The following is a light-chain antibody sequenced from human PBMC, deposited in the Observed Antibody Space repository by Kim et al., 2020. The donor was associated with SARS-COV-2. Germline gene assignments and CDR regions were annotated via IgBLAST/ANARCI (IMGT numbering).Light chain of an antibody. V-gene: IGKV1D-16*01. J-gene: IGKJ1*01. CDR2: AAS. Sequence: DIQMTQSPSSLSASVGDRITITCRASQGISSWLAWYQQKPEKAPKCLIYAASSLQSGVPSRFSGSGSGTDFTLTISNLQSEDFATYYCQQYDSYPRTFGQGTKVDIK. CDR3: QQYDSYPRT. CDR1: QGISSW.